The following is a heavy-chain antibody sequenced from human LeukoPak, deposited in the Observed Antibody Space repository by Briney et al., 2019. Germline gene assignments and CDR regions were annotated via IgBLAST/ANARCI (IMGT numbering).Heavy chain of an antibody. Sequence: SETLSLTCTVSGGSISSYYWSWIRQPPGKGPEWIGYIYYSGSTNYNPSLKSRVTISVDTSKNQFSLKLSSVTAADTAVYYCARDSAGFDPWGQGTLVTVSS. CDR2: IYYSGST. CDR1: GGSISSYY. J-gene: IGHJ5*02. CDR3: ARDSAGFDP. D-gene: IGHD6-13*01. V-gene: IGHV4-59*01.